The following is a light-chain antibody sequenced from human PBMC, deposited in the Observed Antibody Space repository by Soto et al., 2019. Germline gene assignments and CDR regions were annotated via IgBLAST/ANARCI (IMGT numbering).Light chain of an antibody. J-gene: IGLJ2*01. CDR1: SSDVGAYNY. Sequence: QSALTQPASVSGSPGQSITISCTGTSSDVGAYNYVSWYQQHPGKAPKLMIYDVSNRPPGVSNRFSGSKSGNTASLTISGLQAEDEADYYCYSYTTSSTRVFGGGTKLTVL. CDR2: DVS. V-gene: IGLV2-14*01. CDR3: YSYTTSSTRV.